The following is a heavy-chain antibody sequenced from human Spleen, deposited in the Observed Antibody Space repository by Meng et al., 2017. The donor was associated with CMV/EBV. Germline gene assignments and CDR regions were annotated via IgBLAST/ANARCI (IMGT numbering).Heavy chain of an antibody. Sequence: LSLTCAVSGFTFRSYWMSWVRQAPGKGLEWVANINPDGSETYYVDSVKGRFTISRDNAKNSLYLQVNSLRAEDTALYYCARDLDYGVNRAMGVFDIWGQGTLVTVSS. CDR1: GFTFRSYW. CDR2: INPDGSET. CDR3: ARDLDYGVNRAMGVFDI. V-gene: IGHV3-7*03. D-gene: IGHD4/OR15-4a*01. J-gene: IGHJ3*02.